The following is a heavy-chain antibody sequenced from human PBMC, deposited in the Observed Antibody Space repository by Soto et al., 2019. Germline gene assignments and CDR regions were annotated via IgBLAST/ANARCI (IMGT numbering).Heavy chain of an antibody. Sequence: AGTLALTWAVYGGSFSGYYWSWISQTPGKGVEWIGEINHSGSTNYNPSLKSRVTISVDTSKNQFSLKLSSVTAADTAVYYCARVTIRYFDWLPDDDAFDIWGQGTMVTVSS. CDR1: GGSFSGYY. CDR3: ARVTIRYFDWLPDDDAFDI. V-gene: IGHV4-34*01. CDR2: INHSGST. D-gene: IGHD3-9*01. J-gene: IGHJ3*02.